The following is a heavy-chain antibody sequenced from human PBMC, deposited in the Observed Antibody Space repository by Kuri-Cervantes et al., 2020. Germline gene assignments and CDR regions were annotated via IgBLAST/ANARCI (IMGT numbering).Heavy chain of an antibody. D-gene: IGHD3-16*02. CDR3: ASSYDYIWGSYHIGAFDI. Sequence: GGSLSLSCAASGFTFSSYAMSWVRQAPGKGLEWVSAISGSGGSTYYADSVKGRFTISRDNSKNTLYLQMNSLRAEDTAVYYCASSYDYIWGSYHIGAFDIWGQGTMVTVSS. CDR2: ISGSGGST. V-gene: IGHV3-23*01. J-gene: IGHJ3*02. CDR1: GFTFSSYA.